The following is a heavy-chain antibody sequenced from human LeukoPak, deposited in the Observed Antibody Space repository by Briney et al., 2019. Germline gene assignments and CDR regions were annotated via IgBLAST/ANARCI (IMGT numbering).Heavy chain of an antibody. V-gene: IGHV4-59*08. CDR2: MYYSGST. CDR3: ARCANYYGSGSYSVWGYFDY. Sequence: SETLSLTCTVSGGSISSYYWSWIRQPPGKGLEWIGYMYYSGSTNYNPSLKSRVTMSVDASNNQLSLRLTSVTAADTAVYYCARCANYYGSGSYSVWGYFDYWGQGTRVSVSS. J-gene: IGHJ4*02. CDR1: GGSISSYY. D-gene: IGHD3-10*01.